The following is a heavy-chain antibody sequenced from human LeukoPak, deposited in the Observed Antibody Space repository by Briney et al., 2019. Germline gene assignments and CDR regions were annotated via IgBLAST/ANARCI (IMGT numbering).Heavy chain of an antibody. D-gene: IGHD6-13*01. V-gene: IGHV5-51*01. CDR3: ARPDSSWYSFDY. CDR1: GYSFTSYW. Sequence: GESLQISSKGSGYSFTSYWIARVRQMPGKGLVWMGIIYPGDSDTRYSPSFQGQVTISADKSISTAYLQWSSLKASDTAMYYCARPDSSWYSFDYWGQGTLVTVSS. CDR2: IYPGDSDT. J-gene: IGHJ4*02.